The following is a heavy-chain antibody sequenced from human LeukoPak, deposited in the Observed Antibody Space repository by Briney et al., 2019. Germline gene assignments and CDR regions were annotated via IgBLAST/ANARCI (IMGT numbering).Heavy chain of an antibody. J-gene: IGHJ3*02. V-gene: IGHV3-21*01. CDR3: ARDQGSSSSDAFDI. Sequence: GGSLRLSCAASGFTFSSYSMNWVSQAPGKGLEWVSSISSSSSYIYYADSVKGRFTISRDNAKNSLYLQMNSLRAEDTAVYYCARDQGSSSSDAFDIWGQGTMVTVSS. D-gene: IGHD6-6*01. CDR2: ISSSSSYI. CDR1: GFTFSSYS.